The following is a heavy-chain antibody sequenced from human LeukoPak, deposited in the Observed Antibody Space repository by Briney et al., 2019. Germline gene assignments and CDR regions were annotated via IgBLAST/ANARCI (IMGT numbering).Heavy chain of an antibody. CDR1: GDSXSSNNAA. V-gene: IGHV6-1*01. D-gene: IGHD6-13*01. CDR2: TYYRYKWYN. Sequence: SQTLSLTCALSGDSXSSNNAAXXXXXXSPXXGLEWLGRTYYRYKWYNYYGVSVKSRITINPDTSKNQFSLQLSSVTPEDTAVYYCARDTAGAEAVYYFDYWGQGTLVTVSS. CDR3: ARDTAGAEAVYYFDY. J-gene: IGHJ4*02.